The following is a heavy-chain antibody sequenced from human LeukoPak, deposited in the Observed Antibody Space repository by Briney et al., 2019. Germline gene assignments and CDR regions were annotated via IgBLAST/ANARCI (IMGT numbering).Heavy chain of an antibody. J-gene: IGHJ3*02. CDR3: ARGGTGYCSSTSCLTRNAFDI. V-gene: IGHV1-69*05. Sequence: ASVKVSCKASGGTFSSYAISWVRQAPGQGLEWIGGIIPIFGTANYAQKFQGRVTITTDESTSTAYMELSSLRSEDTAVYYCARGGTGYCSSTSCLTRNAFDIWGQGTIVTVSS. CDR1: GGTFSSYA. D-gene: IGHD2-2*01. CDR2: IIPIFGTA.